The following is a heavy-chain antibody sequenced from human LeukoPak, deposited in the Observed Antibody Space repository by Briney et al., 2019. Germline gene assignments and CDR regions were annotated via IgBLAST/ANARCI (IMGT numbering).Heavy chain of an antibody. V-gene: IGHV1-69*05. Sequence: SVKVSCKASGGTFSSCAISWVRQAPGQGLEWMGGIIPIFGTANYAQKFQGRVTITTDESTSTAYMELSSLRSEDTAVYYCARGDDFWSGFFDYWGQGTLVTVSS. D-gene: IGHD3-3*01. CDR2: IIPIFGTA. J-gene: IGHJ4*02. CDR1: GGTFSSCA. CDR3: ARGDDFWSGFFDY.